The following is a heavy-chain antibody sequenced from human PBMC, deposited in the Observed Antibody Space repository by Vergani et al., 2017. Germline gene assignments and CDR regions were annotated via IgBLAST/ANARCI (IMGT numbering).Heavy chain of an antibody. D-gene: IGHD4-11*01. V-gene: IGHV4-34*01. CDR3: ARVNTETNGHLYYYYYMDV. Sequence: QVQLQQWGGGLLKPSETLSLTCVVNGESFTSYHWTWIRQSPGEGLEWVGDIDHTGRPDYNPSLKSRLTMSVDKSRNQFSLSLNSVTATDTAIYFFARVNTETNGHLYYYYYMDVWGQGTAVTVS. J-gene: IGHJ6*03. CDR1: GESFTSYH. CDR2: IDHTGRP.